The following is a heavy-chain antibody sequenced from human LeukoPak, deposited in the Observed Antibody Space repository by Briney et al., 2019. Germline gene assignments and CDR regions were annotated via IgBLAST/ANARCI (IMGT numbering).Heavy chain of an antibody. Sequence: GGSLGLSCAASGVTFDDYGMSWVRQAPGKGLEWVSGINWNGGSTGYADSVKGRFTISRDNAKNSLYLQMNSLRAEDTALYYCARAYGSGGWDYWGQGTLVTVSS. CDR1: GVTFDDYG. CDR2: INWNGGST. D-gene: IGHD2-15*01. J-gene: IGHJ4*02. V-gene: IGHV3-20*04. CDR3: ARAYGSGGWDY.